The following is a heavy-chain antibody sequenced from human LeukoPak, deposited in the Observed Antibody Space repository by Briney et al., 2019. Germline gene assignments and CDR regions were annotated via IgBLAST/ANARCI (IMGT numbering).Heavy chain of an antibody. D-gene: IGHD4-11*01. CDR1: RFTFSHYG. V-gene: IGHV3-33*06. CDR3: AKDGQRGFDYSNSLEN. CDR2: IWNDGSNK. J-gene: IGHJ4*02. Sequence: GGSLRLSSAASRFTFSHYGMHWVRQAPGKGLEWGAVIWNDGSNKYYADSVKGRFTVSRDNSQNRLYLQMNSLRPEDTAVYYCAKDGQRGFDYSNSLENWGQGTLVTVSS.